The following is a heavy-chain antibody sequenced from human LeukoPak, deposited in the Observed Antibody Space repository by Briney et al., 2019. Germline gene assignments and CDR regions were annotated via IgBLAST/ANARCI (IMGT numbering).Heavy chain of an antibody. CDR3: ASLPQGHPTLVFNCSSTSCYGSGYYYYYMDV. CDR2: ISSSSSYI. CDR1: GFTFFSYT. D-gene: IGHD2-2*01. V-gene: IGHV3-21*01. Sequence: RPGGSLRLSCAASGFTFFSYTMNWVRQAPGKGLEWVSSISSSSSYIYYADSVKGRFTTSRDNAKNSLYLQMNSLRAEDTAVYYCASLPQGHPTLVFNCSSTSCYGSGYYYYYMDVWGKGTTVTISS. J-gene: IGHJ6*03.